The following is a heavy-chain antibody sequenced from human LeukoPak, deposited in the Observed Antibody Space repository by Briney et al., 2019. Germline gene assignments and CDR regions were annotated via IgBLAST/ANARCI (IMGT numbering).Heavy chain of an antibody. V-gene: IGHV4-59*01. J-gene: IGHJ5*02. CDR2: IYYSGST. D-gene: IGHD2-21*02. CDR1: GGSISSYY. CDR3: ARVSPELPFAYCGGDCYPNWFDP. Sequence: SETLSLTCTVSGGSISSYYWSWIRQPPGKGLERIGYIYYSGSTNYNPSLKSRVTISVDTSKNQFSLKLSSVTAADTAVYYCARVSPELPFAYCGGDCYPNWFDPWGQGTLVTVSS.